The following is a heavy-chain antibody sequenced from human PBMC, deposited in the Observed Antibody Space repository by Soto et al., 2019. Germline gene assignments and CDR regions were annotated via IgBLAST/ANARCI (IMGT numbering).Heavy chain of an antibody. J-gene: IGHJ4*02. D-gene: IGHD4-17*01. CDR3: ARGASVTTVDSRGTLIGS. CDR2: ISGDGSST. Sequence: EVQMVESGGGSVQPGGSLRLSCAASGFTLSSYWMHWARQAPGKGLVWVSRISGDGSSTNYADSVKGRFTISRDNAKNTVFLQMNSLRAEDTAVYYCARGASVTTVDSRGTLIGSWGQGTLVTVSS. CDR1: GFTLSSYW. V-gene: IGHV3-74*01.